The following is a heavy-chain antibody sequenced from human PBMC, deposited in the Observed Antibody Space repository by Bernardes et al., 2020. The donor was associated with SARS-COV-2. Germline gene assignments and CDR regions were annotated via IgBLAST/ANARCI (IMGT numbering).Heavy chain of an antibody. CDR1: GFTFRSYA. CDR2: ISYDGSNK. V-gene: IGHV3-30-3*01. CDR3: ARALGGGYYYGMDV. Sequence: SLSPSCAASGFTFRSYAMHWVRQAPGQGLEWVAVISYDGSNKYYADSVKGRFTISRDNSKNTLYLQMNSLRAEDTAVDYCARALGGGYYYGMDVWGQWTTVTV. D-gene: IGHD1-26*01. J-gene: IGHJ6*02.